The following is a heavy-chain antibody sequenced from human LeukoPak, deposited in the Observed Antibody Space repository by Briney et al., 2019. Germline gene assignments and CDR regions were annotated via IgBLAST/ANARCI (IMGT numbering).Heavy chain of an antibody. V-gene: IGHV4-39*01. D-gene: IGHD6-19*01. Sequence: SETLSLTCTVSSGSIGSSNYYWGWLRQPPGKGLEWIGSIYYSGIAYYNPTLKSRVTISVDASKSHFSLRLSSVTAADTAVYYCARQVNSMAGTHFDVWGLGTLGPVSS. CDR3: ARQVNSMAGTHFDV. CDR1: SGSIGSSNYY. J-gene: IGHJ4*02. CDR2: IYYSGIA.